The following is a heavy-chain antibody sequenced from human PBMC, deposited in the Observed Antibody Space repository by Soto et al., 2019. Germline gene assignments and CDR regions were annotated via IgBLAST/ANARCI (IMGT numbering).Heavy chain of an antibody. CDR2: IYYSGST. Sequence: SEPLSLNCTVSGGSISSYYWSWIQQPPGKGLEWIGSIYYSGSTNYNPSLKSRVTISVDTSKNQFSLKLSSVTAADTAVYYCARDATSYNWLAPWGKGTLVTLAS. D-gene: IGHD2-15*01. CDR1: GGSISSYY. V-gene: IGHV4-59*01. CDR3: ARDATSYNWLAP. J-gene: IGHJ5*02.